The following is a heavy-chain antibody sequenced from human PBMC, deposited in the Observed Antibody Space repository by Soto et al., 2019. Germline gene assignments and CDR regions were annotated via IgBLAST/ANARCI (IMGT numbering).Heavy chain of an antibody. Sequence: SETLSLTCTVSGASISSSTHYWGWIRQPPGKGLEWIGSMYFSGSTYYNPSLKSRVTISVDTSNNQVSLKLSSVTAADTSVYYCARSMQWLIQSLDHWGQGTLVTVSS. D-gene: IGHD6-19*01. CDR3: ARSMQWLIQSLDH. J-gene: IGHJ4*02. V-gene: IGHV4-39*01. CDR2: MYFSGST. CDR1: GASISSSTHY.